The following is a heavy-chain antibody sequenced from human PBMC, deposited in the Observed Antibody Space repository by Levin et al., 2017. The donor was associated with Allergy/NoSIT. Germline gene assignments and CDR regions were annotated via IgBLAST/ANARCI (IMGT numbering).Heavy chain of an antibody. Sequence: SETLSLTCAVYGGSFSGYYWSWIRQPPGKGLEWIGEINHSGSTNYNPSLKRRVTISVDTSKNQFSLKLSSVTAADTAVYYCARGLLTIFGVVGQKRRIYYFDYWGQGTLVTVSS. D-gene: IGHD3-3*01. V-gene: IGHV4-34*01. CDR2: INHSGST. CDR3: ARGLLTIFGVVGQKRRIYYFDY. CDR1: GGSFSGYY. J-gene: IGHJ4*02.